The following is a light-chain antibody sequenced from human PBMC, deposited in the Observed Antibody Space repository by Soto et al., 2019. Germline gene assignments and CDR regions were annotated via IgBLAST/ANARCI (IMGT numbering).Light chain of an antibody. CDR3: HQYNSWPRGT. CDR2: GAS. J-gene: IGKJ3*01. V-gene: IGKV3-15*01. Sequence: EIMMTQSPGTLSVSPGEGANRSCTASQSVNLNLAWYQQKPCQPPRLLLSGASTRATGIPVRFRGSGSGTEFTLTISSLQSADSAVYYCHQYNSWPRGTFGPGTKVEIK. CDR1: QSVNLN.